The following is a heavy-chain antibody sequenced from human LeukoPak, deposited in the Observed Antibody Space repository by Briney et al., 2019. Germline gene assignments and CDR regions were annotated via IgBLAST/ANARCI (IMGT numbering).Heavy chain of an antibody. J-gene: IGHJ4*02. CDR2: ISWNSGSI. CDR3: AKGSSSGWFPFDY. V-gene: IGHV3-9*01. CDR1: GFTFDDYV. Sequence: GGSLRLSCAASGFTFDDYVMHWVRQAPGKGLEWVSSISWNSGSIDYADSVKGRFTITRDNAKNSLYLQMNSLRAEDTALYYCAKGSSSGWFPFDYWGQGTLVTVSS. D-gene: IGHD6-19*01.